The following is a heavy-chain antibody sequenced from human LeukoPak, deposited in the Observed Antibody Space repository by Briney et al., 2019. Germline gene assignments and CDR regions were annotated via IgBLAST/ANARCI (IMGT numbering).Heavy chain of an antibody. V-gene: IGHV3-53*01. J-gene: IGHJ5*02. CDR2: IYSGGST. D-gene: IGHD4-17*01. CDR1: GFTVSINY. CDR3: ARVSNYGDYPNWFDH. Sequence: PGGSLRLSCAASGFTVSINYMSWVRQAPGKGLEWVSVIYSGGSTYYADSVKGRFTISSDNSKNTLYLQMNSLSAEDTAVYYWARVSNYGDYPNWFDHWGQGTLVTVSS.